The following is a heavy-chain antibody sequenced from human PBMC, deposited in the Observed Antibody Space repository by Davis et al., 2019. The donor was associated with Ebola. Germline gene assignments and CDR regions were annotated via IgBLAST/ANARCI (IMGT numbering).Heavy chain of an antibody. CDR1: GYTFTSYA. Sequence: AASVKVSCKASGYTFTSYAMNWVRQAPGQGLEWMGRINPNSGGTNYAQNVQGRFTMTTATSTSTAYMEVGILRSDDTAVYYCARAQFPTTSDHWGQGTLVTVSS. CDR3: ARAQFPTTSDH. J-gene: IGHJ4*02. V-gene: IGHV1-18*01. CDR2: INPNSGGT. D-gene: IGHD1-1*01.